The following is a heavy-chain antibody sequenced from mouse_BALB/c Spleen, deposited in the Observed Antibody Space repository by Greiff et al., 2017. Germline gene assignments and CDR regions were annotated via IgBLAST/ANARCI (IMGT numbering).Heavy chain of an antibody. V-gene: IGHV3-8*02. CDR3: ARYGDGYYPAWFAY. J-gene: IGHJ3*01. D-gene: IGHD2-3*01. CDR2: ISYSGST. CDR1: GDSITSGY. Sequence: DVKLVESGPSLVKPSQTLSLTCSVTGDSITSGYWNWIRKFPGNKLEYMGYISYSGSTYYNPSLKSRISITRDTSKNQYYLQLNSVTTEDTATYYCARYGDGYYPAWFAYWGQGTLVTVSA.